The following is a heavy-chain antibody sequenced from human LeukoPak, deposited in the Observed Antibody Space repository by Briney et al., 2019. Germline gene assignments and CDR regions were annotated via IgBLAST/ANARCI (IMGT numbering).Heavy chain of an antibody. D-gene: IGHD3-22*01. CDR1: GFTFSTYA. J-gene: IGHJ4*02. CDR2: ISYDGGNK. CDR3: ARSPYYDSSGYYDC. V-gene: IGHV3-30*01. Sequence: QPGRSLRLSCAASGFTFSTYAMHWVRQAPGKGPEWVAVISYDGGNKNYADSVKGRFTISRDNSKNTLYLQMNSLRAEDTAVYYCARSPYYDSSGYYDCWGQGTLVTVSS.